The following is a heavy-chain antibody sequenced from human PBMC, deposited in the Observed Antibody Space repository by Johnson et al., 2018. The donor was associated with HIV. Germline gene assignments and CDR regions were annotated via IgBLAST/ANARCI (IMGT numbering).Heavy chain of an antibody. J-gene: IGHJ3*02. Sequence: VQLVESGGGLVQPGRSLRLSCAASGFTFDDYAMHWVRQAPGKGLEWVSGLSWNSGIIGYADSVKGRFTISRDNAKKSLYLQMNSLRAEDTALYYCARRDGFDYGNAFDIWGQGTMVTVSS. CDR2: LSWNSGII. CDR3: ARRDGFDYGNAFDI. CDR1: GFTFDDYA. D-gene: IGHD5-12*01. V-gene: IGHV3-9*01.